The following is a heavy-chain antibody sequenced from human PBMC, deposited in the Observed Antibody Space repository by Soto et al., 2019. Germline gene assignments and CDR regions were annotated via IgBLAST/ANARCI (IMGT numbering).Heavy chain of an antibody. CDR2: IYPDDSDT. CDR1: GYSFTKYW. V-gene: IGHV5-51*01. J-gene: IGHJ3*02. D-gene: IGHD2-15*01. Sequence: PGESLKISCKGSGYSFTKYWLGWVRQMPGKGLEWMEIIYPDDSDTRYSPSFQGQVTFSADKSINTAYLQWSSLKASDTAIYYCGKRVGYYSGGSCRNDAFDIWGQETMVNVS. CDR3: GKRVGYYSGGSCRNDAFDI.